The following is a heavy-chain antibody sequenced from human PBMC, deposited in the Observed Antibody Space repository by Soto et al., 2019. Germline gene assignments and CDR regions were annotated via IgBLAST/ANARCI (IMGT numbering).Heavy chain of an antibody. CDR3: ASVFIDCGGGKDY. V-gene: IGHV3-48*01. J-gene: IGHJ4*02. CDR2: ISGSSSAQ. CDR1: GFTFSDYD. D-gene: IGHD4-17*01. Sequence: EVQLVESGGGLVQPGGSLRLSCAASGFTFSDYDMNWVRQAPGKGLEWVSYISGSSSAQYYADSVKGRFTISRDNAENSLYLQMNSLRAEDTAVYYCASVFIDCGGGKDYWGQGTLVTVSS.